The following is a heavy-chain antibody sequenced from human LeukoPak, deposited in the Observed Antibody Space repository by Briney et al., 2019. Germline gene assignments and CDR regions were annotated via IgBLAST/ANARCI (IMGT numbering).Heavy chain of an antibody. D-gene: IGHD3-10*01. V-gene: IGHV3-30*03. CDR3: ARRVTMVRGIIGYVYYFDY. CDR1: GFTFSSYG. CDR2: ISYDGSNK. J-gene: IGHJ4*02. Sequence: GRSLRLSCAASGFTFSSYGMHWVRQAPGKGVEWVAVISYDGSNKYYADSVKGRFTISRDNSKNTLYLQMNSLRAEDTAVYYCARRVTMVRGIIGYVYYFDYWGQGTLVTVSS.